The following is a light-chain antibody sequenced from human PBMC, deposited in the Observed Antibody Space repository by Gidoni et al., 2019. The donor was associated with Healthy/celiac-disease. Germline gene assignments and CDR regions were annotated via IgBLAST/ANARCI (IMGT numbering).Light chain of an antibody. V-gene: IGLV1-44*01. J-gene: IGLJ2*01. Sequence: QSVLTQPPSASGTPGQRVTISCSGSSSNIGSITVNWYQQLPGTAPTSLIYSNNQRPSGVPERFSGSKSGTSASLAISGLQSEDEADYYCAAWDDSLNGPVFGGGTKLTVL. CDR2: SNN. CDR3: AAWDDSLNGPV. CDR1: SSNIGSIT.